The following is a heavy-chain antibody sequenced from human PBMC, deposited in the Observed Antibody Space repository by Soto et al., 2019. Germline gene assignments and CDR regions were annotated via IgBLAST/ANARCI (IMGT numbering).Heavy chain of an antibody. J-gene: IGHJ5*02. CDR3: ARVGVKRAKDFSSGYYNWFDT. CDR2: ITPIFGRT. V-gene: IGHV1-69*01. CDR1: GGTFNSYT. D-gene: IGHD3-3*01. Sequence: QVQLVQSGAEVKKPGSSVKVSCKASGGTFNSYTINWVRQAPGQGLEWMGGITPIFGRTNYAQKFQARVTITADEPTNTAYMELRDLTSDDTAVYYCARVGVKRAKDFSSGYYNWFDTWGQGTLVTVSS.